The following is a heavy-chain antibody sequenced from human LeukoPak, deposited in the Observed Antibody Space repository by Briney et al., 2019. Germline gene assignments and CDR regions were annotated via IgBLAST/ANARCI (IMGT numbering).Heavy chain of an antibody. Sequence: SETLSLTCAVYGGSFSGYYWSWIPQPPGKGLEWIGEINHSGSTNYNPSLKSRVTISVDTSKNQFSLKLSSVTAADTAVYYCAISMGIVVVPAAIPYGMDVWGQGTTVTVSS. CDR3: AISMGIVVVPAAIPYGMDV. CDR2: INHSGST. D-gene: IGHD2-2*03. J-gene: IGHJ6*02. CDR1: GGSFSGYY. V-gene: IGHV4-34*01.